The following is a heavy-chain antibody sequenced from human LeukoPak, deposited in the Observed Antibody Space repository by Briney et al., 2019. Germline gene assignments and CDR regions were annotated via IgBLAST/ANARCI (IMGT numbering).Heavy chain of an antibody. J-gene: IGHJ5*02. CDR1: GGSFSGYY. CDR2: INHSGST. Sequence: PSETLSLTCAVYGGSFSGYYWSWIRQPPGKGLEWIGEINHSGSTNYNPSLKSRVTISVDTSKNQFSLKLSSVTAADTAVYYCARGVRRTMVRGVIITRWFDPWGQGTLVTVSS. D-gene: IGHD3-10*01. CDR3: ARGVRRTMVRGVIITRWFDP. V-gene: IGHV4-34*01.